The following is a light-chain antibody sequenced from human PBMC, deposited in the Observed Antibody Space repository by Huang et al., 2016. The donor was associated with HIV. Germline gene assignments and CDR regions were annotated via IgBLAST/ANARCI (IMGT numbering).Light chain of an antibody. CDR1: QSVSTN. J-gene: IGKJ1*01. V-gene: IGKV3-15*01. CDR3: QQYNIWPET. Sequence: EIVMKQSPAPVSVSPGERATPSCRPSQSVSTNLAWYQQKPGQTPRLLIYGASTRATGVPPRFSGSGSGTEFTLTISSLQSEDVAVYFCQQYNIWPETFGQGTKVEIK. CDR2: GAS.